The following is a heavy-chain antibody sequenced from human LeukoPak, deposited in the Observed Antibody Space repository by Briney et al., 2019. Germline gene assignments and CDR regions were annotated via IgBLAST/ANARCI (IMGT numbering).Heavy chain of an antibody. CDR1: GFTFSSYS. CDR3: ARVAYGDPTGD. V-gene: IGHV3-48*01. CDR2: ISSSSSTI. Sequence: PGGSLRLSCAASGFTFSSYSMNWVRQAPGKGLEWVSYISSSSSTIYYADSVKGRFTISRGNAKNSLYLQMNSLRAEDTAVYYCARVAYGDPTGDWGQGPLVTVSS. D-gene: IGHD4-17*01. J-gene: IGHJ4*02.